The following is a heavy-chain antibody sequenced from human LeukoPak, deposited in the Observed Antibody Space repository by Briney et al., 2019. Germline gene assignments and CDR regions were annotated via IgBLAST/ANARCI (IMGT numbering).Heavy chain of an antibody. CDR2: ISSSGSTI. J-gene: IGHJ3*02. CDR3: ARDGFRAFDI. Sequence: GGSLRLSCAASGFTFSSYEMNWVRQAPGKGLEWVSYISSSGSTIYYADSVKGRFTISRDNAKNSLYLQMNSLRAEDTAVYYCARDGFRAFDIWGQGTMVTVSS. CDR1: GFTFSSYE. D-gene: IGHD3-10*01. V-gene: IGHV3-48*03.